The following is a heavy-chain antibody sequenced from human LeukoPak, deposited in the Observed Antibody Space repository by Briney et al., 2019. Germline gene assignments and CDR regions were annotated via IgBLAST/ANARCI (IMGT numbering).Heavy chain of an antibody. V-gene: IGHV1-8*01. Sequence: ASVKGSCKASGYSLTGYDLSWVRQATGQGLEWMGWMDPNGGKTTYAQKFQGRVTMTRNTSISTAYMELSTLRSEDTAVYYCARAKAPSYHYYYMDVWGKGTTVTVSS. CDR1: GYSLTGYD. CDR2: MDPNGGKT. J-gene: IGHJ6*03. CDR3: ARAKAPSYHYYYMDV.